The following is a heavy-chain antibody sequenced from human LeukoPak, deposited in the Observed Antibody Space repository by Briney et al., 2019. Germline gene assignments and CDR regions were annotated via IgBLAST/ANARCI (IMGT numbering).Heavy chain of an antibody. V-gene: IGHV5-51*01. CDR1: GYTFTKYW. CDR3: ARQPGMTAKSWYFDL. CDR2: IHPGDSHT. D-gene: IGHD2-2*01. Sequence: GESLKISCEGSGYTFTKYWIGWVRQMPGKGLEWMGIIHPGDSHTWYSPSFQGQVTISADKSISMAYLQWSSLKASDTAMYFCARQPGMTAKSWYFDLWGRGTLVTVST. J-gene: IGHJ2*01.